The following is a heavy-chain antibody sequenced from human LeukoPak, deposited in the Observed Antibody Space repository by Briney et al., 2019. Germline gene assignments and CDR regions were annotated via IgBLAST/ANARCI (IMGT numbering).Heavy chain of an antibody. Sequence: PSETLSLTCTVSGGSISSSSYYWGWIRQPPGKGLEWIGSIYYSGSTYYNPSLKSRVTISVDTSKNQFSLKLSSVTAADTAVYYCARVKQDYDSSGYYYGVVWFDPWGQGTLVTVSS. CDR1: GGSISSSSYY. D-gene: IGHD3-22*01. V-gene: IGHV4-39*07. CDR3: ARVKQDYDSSGYYYGVVWFDP. CDR2: IYYSGST. J-gene: IGHJ5*02.